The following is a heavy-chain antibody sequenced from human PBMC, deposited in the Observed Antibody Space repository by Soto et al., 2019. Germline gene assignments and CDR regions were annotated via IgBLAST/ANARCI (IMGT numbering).Heavy chain of an antibody. CDR2: FDPEDGET. CDR3: ATDLEEVGATGY. D-gene: IGHD1-26*01. V-gene: IGHV1-24*01. Sequence: ASVKVSCKVSGYTLTELSMHWVRQAPGKGLEWMGGFDPEDGETIYAQKFQGRVTMAEDTSTDTAYMELSSLRSEDTAVYYCATDLEEVGATGYWGQGTLVTVSS. CDR1: GYTLTELS. J-gene: IGHJ4*02.